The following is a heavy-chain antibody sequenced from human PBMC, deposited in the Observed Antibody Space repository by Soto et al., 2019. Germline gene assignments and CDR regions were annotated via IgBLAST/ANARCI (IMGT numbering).Heavy chain of an antibody. CDR1: GYTFTSCD. J-gene: IGHJ5*02. CDR2: MNPNSGNT. CDR3: ARGLIAARPEWFDP. D-gene: IGHD6-6*01. Sequence: ASVKVSCKASGYTFTSCDINWVRQATGQGLEWMGWMNPNSGNTGYAQKFQGRVTMTRNTSISTAYMELSSLRSEDTAVYYCARGLIAARPEWFDPWGQGTLVTVSS. V-gene: IGHV1-8*01.